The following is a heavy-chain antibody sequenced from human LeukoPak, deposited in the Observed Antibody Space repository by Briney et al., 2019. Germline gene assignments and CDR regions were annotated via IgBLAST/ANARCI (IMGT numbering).Heavy chain of an antibody. CDR1: GYTFTGYY. D-gene: IGHD6-13*01. CDR2: INPNSGGT. J-gene: IGHJ4*02. Sequence: ASVKVSCXASGYTFTGYYMHWVRQAPGQGLEWMGRINPNSGGTNYAQKFQGRVTMTRDTSISTAYMELSRLRSDDTAVYYCAREFRRIAAAGDRIDYWGQGILVTVSS. V-gene: IGHV1-2*06. CDR3: AREFRRIAAAGDRIDY.